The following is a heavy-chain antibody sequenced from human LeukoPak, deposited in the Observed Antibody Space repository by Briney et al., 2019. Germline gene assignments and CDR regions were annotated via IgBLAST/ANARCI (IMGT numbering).Heavy chain of an antibody. Sequence: MSSETLSLTCTVSGGSISSYYWSWIRQPPGKGLEWIGYIYYSGSTNYNPSLKSRVTISVDTSKNQFSLKLSSVTAADTAVYYCTRQSGHGIAAPSYYFDYWGQGTLVTVSS. D-gene: IGHD6-6*01. CDR3: TRQSGHGIAAPSYYFDY. J-gene: IGHJ4*02. CDR1: GGSISSYY. CDR2: IYYSGST. V-gene: IGHV4-59*08.